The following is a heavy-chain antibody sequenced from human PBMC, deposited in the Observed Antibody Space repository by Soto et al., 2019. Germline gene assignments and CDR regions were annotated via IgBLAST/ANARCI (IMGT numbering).Heavy chain of an antibody. J-gene: IGHJ3*01. D-gene: IGHD2-15*01. V-gene: IGHV3-30*18. CDR2: VSNDGSVK. Sequence: VQLVESGGGLVQPGRSLRLSCVGSGFSFNAYAIHWVRHLPGKGLQWVAQVSNDGSVKKYADSVQGRFIIIRDNSKNAVYLLMNSLRSDDTGLYYCVKDYLGGSNTFDVWGRGTGVTVS. CDR3: VKDYLGGSNTFDV. CDR1: GFSFNAYA.